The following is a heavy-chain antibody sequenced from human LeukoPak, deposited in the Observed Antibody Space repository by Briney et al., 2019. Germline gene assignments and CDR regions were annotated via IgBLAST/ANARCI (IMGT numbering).Heavy chain of an antibody. Sequence: SETLSLTCTVSGGSISNYHWSWIRQPPGKGLEWIGYIYYSGSTNYNPSLKSRVTISLDTSKNQVSLRLSSVTAADTAVYYCARKDGDWWGQGTLVTVSS. CDR2: IYYSGST. CDR1: GGSISNYH. CDR3: ARKDGDW. D-gene: IGHD3-9*01. V-gene: IGHV4-59*08. J-gene: IGHJ4*02.